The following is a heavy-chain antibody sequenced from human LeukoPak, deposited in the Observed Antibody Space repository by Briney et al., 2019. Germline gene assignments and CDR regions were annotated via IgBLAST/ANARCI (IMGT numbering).Heavy chain of an antibody. V-gene: IGHV3-23*01. CDR2: ISGSGGST. J-gene: IGHJ4*02. Sequence: GGSLRLSCAASGFTFSSYAMSWVRQAPGKGLEWDTAISGSGGSTYYADSVKGRFTISRDNSKNTLYLQMNSLRGEDTAVYYCAKASTMTTAGYFDYWGQGTLVIVSA. CDR3: AKASTMTTAGYFDY. CDR1: GFTFSSYA. D-gene: IGHD4-17*01.